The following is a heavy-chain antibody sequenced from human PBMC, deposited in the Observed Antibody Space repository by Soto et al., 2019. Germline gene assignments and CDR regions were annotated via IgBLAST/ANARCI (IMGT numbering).Heavy chain of an antibody. V-gene: IGHV1-69*01. CDR2: IIPISGTA. CDR3: ARALRMAGAGTGAAFDF. J-gene: IGHJ3*01. CDR1: GGTFSSYA. D-gene: IGHD6-19*01. Sequence: QVQLVQSGAEVKKPGSSVKVSCKASGGTFSSYAICWVRQAPGQGLEWMGGIIPISGTANYAQKFQGRVTITADDSTSRGYMELSGPRSEDTAVYYCARALRMAGAGTGAAFDFWGQGTMVTVSS.